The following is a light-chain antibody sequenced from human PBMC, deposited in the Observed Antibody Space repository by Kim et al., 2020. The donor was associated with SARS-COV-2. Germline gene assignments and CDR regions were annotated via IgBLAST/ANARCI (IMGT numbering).Light chain of an antibody. Sequence: PVKQASIPCSGNKLGDKYSCGYQQKXGQSPVLVIYQDSKRPSGIPERFSGSNSGNTATLTISGTQAMDEADYYCQAWDSSTAWVFGGGTQLTVL. CDR3: QAWDSSTAWV. V-gene: IGLV3-1*01. CDR1: KLGDKY. CDR2: QDS. J-gene: IGLJ3*02.